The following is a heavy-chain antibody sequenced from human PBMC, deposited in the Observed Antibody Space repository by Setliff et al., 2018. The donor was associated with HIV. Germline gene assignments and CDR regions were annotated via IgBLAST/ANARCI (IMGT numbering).Heavy chain of an antibody. D-gene: IGHD3-16*01. Sequence: ASVKVSCKVSGYTLTELSIHWVRQAPGKGLEWMGGIITLFGEANYAQKFQGRVTITADESTSTAYMELNSLRSDDAAVYYCARQPYYDDDGTNLPSEWRVLGWGQGTLVTVSS. J-gene: IGHJ4*02. CDR3: ARQPYYDDDGTNLPSEWRVLG. V-gene: IGHV1-24*01. CDR2: IITLFGEA. CDR1: GYTLTELS.